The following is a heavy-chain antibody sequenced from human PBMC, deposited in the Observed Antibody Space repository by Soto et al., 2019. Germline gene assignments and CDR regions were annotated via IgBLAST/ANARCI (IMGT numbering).Heavy chain of an antibody. CDR1: RGSISSSNW. CDR3: ARGRLRFLEWITPGTDYYGMDV. CDR2: IYPSGTT. D-gene: IGHD3-3*01. Sequence: SETLSLTCAVSRGSISSSNWWTWVRQPPGRGLEWIGEIYPSGTTNYNPSLKSRVTMSIDTSKNQFSLKLSSVTAADTAVYYCARGRLRFLEWITPGTDYYGMDVWGQGTTVTVSS. V-gene: IGHV4-4*02. J-gene: IGHJ6*02.